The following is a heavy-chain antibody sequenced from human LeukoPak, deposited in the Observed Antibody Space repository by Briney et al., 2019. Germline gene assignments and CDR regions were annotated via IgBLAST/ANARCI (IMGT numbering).Heavy chain of an antibody. V-gene: IGHV4-59*08. CDR2: IYYNGNT. CDR3: ARQRMRLPHYFDY. D-gene: IGHD2-15*01. J-gene: IGHJ4*02. CDR1: GGSINTYY. Sequence: SETLSLTCTVSGGSINTYYWSWIRQPPGKGLEWIGYIYYNGNTNYNPSLKNRVTMSLDTSKNPFSLKLSSVTAADTAVFYCARQRMRLPHYFDYWGQGTLVTVSS.